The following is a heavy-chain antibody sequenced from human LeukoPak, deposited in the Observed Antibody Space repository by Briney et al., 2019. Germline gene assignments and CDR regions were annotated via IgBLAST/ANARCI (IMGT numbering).Heavy chain of an antibody. J-gene: IGHJ6*03. Sequence: GGSLRLSCAGSGFTFSNYNINWVRQAPGKGLEWVSYISSSSGTIYYADSVKGRFSVSRDNAKNSLYLQMNSLRAEDTAVYYCAKLVGIYYMDVWGKGTTVTVSS. V-gene: IGHV3-48*04. CDR1: GFTFSNYN. D-gene: IGHD2-8*02. CDR3: AKLVGIYYMDV. CDR2: ISSSSGTI.